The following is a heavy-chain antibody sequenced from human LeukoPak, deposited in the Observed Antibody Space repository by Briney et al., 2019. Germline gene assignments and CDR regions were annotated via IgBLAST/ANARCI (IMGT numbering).Heavy chain of an antibody. V-gene: IGHV3-9*03. CDR2: ISWNSGSI. CDR3: AKDEFVASDFTGAFDI. D-gene: IGHD2-8*02. J-gene: IGHJ3*02. CDR1: GFTFSSYA. Sequence: GGSQRLSCAASGFTFSSYAMHWVRQAPGKGLEWVSGISWNSGSIGYADSVKGRFTISRDNAKNSLFLQMNSLRAEDMALYYCAKDEFVASDFTGAFDIWGQGTMVTVSS.